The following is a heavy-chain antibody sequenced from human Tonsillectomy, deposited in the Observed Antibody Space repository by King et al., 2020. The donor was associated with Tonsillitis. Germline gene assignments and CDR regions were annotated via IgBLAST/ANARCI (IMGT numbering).Heavy chain of an antibody. CDR2: IYYSGST. V-gene: IGHV4-59*01. Sequence: VQLQESGPGLVKPSETLSLTCTVSGDSISSYYWSWIRQPPGKGLEWIGYIYYSGSTHYNPSLKSRVTISVDMSKNQFSLRLSSVTAADAAVYYCARFGYGGTNNCFDPGGQGTLVTVSS. D-gene: IGHD4-23*01. J-gene: IGHJ5*02. CDR3: ARFGYGGTNNCFDP. CDR1: GDSISSYY.